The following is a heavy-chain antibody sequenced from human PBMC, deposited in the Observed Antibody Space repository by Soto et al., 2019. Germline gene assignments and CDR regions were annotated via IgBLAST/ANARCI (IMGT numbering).Heavy chain of an antibody. CDR3: ARAQVAAAGANWFDP. CDR2: IYYSGST. Sequence: SETLSLTCTVSGGSVSSGSYYWSWIRQPPGKGLKWIGYIYYSGSTNYNPSLKSRVTISVDTSKNQFSLKLSSVTAADTAVYYCARAQVAAAGANWFDPWGQGTLVTVSS. V-gene: IGHV4-61*01. D-gene: IGHD6-13*01. J-gene: IGHJ5*02. CDR1: GGSVSSGSYY.